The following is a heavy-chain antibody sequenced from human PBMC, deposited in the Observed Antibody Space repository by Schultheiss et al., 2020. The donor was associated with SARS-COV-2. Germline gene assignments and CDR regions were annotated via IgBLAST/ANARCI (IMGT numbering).Heavy chain of an antibody. D-gene: IGHD4-11*01. CDR2: IRSKAYGGTT. CDR1: GFTFSSYA. Sequence: GGSLRLSCAASGFTFSSYAMSWFRQAPGKGLEWVGFIRSKAYGGTTEYAASVKGRFTISRDDSKSIAYLQMNSLKTEDTAVYYCTKDSNHYYYMDVWGKGTTVTVSS. V-gene: IGHV3-49*03. CDR3: TKDSNHYYYMDV. J-gene: IGHJ6*03.